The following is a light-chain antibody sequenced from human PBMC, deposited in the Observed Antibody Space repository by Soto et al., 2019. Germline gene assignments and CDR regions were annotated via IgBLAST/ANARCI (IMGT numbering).Light chain of an antibody. CDR3: QQRSNWPRT. V-gene: IGKV3-11*01. Sequence: LVLTQSPATLSLSPGKRATLSCRASQNISSYLIWYQQKPGQAPSLLIYDVSNRDTGIPARFSGSGSGTDFTVTISSLEPEDFAVDYCQQRSNWPRTFGQGTKVEIK. CDR2: DVS. CDR1: QNISSY. J-gene: IGKJ1*01.